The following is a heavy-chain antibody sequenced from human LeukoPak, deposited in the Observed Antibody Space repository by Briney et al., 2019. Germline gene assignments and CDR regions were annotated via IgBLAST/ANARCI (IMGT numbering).Heavy chain of an antibody. Sequence: GGSLRLSCAASGFTFSSCAMSWVRQAPGKGLEWVSAISGSGGSTYYADSVKGRFTISRDNSKNTLYLQMNSLRAEDTAIYYCAKDRQWLVVFDYWGQGTLVTVSS. D-gene: IGHD6-19*01. V-gene: IGHV3-23*01. CDR2: ISGSGGST. CDR3: AKDRQWLVVFDY. CDR1: GFTFSSCA. J-gene: IGHJ4*02.